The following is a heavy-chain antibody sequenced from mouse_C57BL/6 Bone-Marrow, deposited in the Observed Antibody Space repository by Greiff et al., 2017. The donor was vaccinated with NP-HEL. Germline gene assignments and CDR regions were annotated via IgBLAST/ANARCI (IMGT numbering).Heavy chain of an antibody. CDR2: INPGSGGT. D-gene: IGHD1-1*01. J-gene: IGHJ1*03. CDR3: AYYGHWYFDV. Sequence: QVQLKQSGAELVRPGTSVKVSCKASGYAFTNYLIAWVKQRPGQGLELIGVINPGSGGTNYNEKFKGKATLTADKSSSTAYMQLSSLTSEDSAVYFCAYYGHWYFDVWGTGTTVTVSS. CDR1: GYAFTNYL. V-gene: IGHV1-54*01.